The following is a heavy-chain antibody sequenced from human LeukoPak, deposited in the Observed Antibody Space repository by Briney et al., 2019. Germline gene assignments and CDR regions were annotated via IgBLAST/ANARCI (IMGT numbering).Heavy chain of an antibody. Sequence: GGSLRLSCAASGFTFSAYFMHWVRQAPGKGLGWVADIASDGTHTFYAESVKGRFTISRDNSKNTLYLQMNSLRAEDTAVYFCARERQDTVLHSGAFDIWGQGTMVTVSS. CDR1: GFTFSAYF. V-gene: IGHV3-30-3*01. J-gene: IGHJ3*02. CDR2: IASDGTHT. D-gene: IGHD2-21*01. CDR3: ARERQDTVLHSGAFDI.